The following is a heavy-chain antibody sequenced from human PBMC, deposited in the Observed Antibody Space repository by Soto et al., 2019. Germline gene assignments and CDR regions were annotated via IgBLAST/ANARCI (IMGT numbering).Heavy chain of an antibody. Sequence: EVQLVESGGGLVQPGGSLRLSCAASGFTFSSHWMHWVRQAPGKGLVWLTRINNDGSSTVYADSVGGRFTISRDNARNTVYLQMSGLRIDDTAVYYCSRGGLASFDLWGQGTVVTVSS. CDR3: SRGGLASFDL. V-gene: IGHV3-74*01. CDR2: INNDGSST. D-gene: IGHD3-10*01. CDR1: GFTFSSHW. J-gene: IGHJ4*02.